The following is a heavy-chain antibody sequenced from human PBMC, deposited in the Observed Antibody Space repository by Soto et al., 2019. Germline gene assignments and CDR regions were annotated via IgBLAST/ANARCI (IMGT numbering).Heavy chain of an antibody. CDR3: TTDPYSSTRQRNYYMDV. CDR1: GFTFSNAW. CDR2: IKSNSDGGTT. V-gene: IGHV3-15*01. Sequence: EVQLVVSGGGLVKPGGSLRLSCAASGFTFSNAWMSWVRQAPGKGLEWVGRIKSNSDGGTTGYAAPVKGRFTISRDDTKNTLYLQMNSLETEDTALYYCTTDPYSSTRQRNYYMDVWGKGTTVTVSS. D-gene: IGHD6-13*01. J-gene: IGHJ6*03.